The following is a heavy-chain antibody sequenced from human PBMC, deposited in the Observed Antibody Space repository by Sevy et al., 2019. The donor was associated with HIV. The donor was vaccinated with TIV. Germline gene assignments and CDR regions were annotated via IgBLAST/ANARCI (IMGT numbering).Heavy chain of an antibody. CDR3: ARKVGDQ. D-gene: IGHD3-16*01. Sequence: GGSLRLSCVASGFTFSDYWMSWVRQAPGKGLEWVANIKQDGSQKYYIDSVKGRFTIFRDNAKNSVYLQMNSLRDDDEGVYYCARKVGDQWGHGTLVTVSS. J-gene: IGHJ4*01. CDR1: GFTFSDYW. V-gene: IGHV3-7*02. CDR2: IKQDGSQK.